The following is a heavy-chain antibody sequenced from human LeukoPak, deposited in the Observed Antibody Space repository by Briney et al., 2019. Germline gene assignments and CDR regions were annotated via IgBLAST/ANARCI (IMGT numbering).Heavy chain of an antibody. CDR2: IIPIFGTA. J-gene: IGHJ4*02. V-gene: IGHV1-69*13. CDR1: GYTFTGYY. Sequence: ASVKVSCKASGYTFTGYYMHWVRRAPGQGLEWMGGIIPIFGTANYAQKFQGRVTITADESTSTAHMELSSLRSEDTAVYYCASLNYWGQGTLVTVSS. D-gene: IGHD3-9*01. CDR3: ASLNY.